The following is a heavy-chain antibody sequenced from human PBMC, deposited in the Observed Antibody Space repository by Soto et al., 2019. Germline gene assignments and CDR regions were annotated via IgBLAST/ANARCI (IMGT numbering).Heavy chain of an antibody. V-gene: IGHV3-33*01. CDR2: IWYDGSNK. CDR3: ARDKAVKGYYYDYMDV. CDR1: GFTFSSYG. Sequence: QVQLVESGGGVVQPGRSLRLSCAASGFTFSSYGMHWVRQAPGKGLEWVAVIWYDGSNKYYADSVKGRFTISRDNSKNTLYLQMNSLRAEDTAVYYCARDKAVKGYYYDYMDVWGKGTTVTVSS. D-gene: IGHD4-17*01. J-gene: IGHJ6*03.